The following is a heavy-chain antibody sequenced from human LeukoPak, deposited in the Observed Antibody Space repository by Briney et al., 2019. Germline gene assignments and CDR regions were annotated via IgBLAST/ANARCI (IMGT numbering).Heavy chain of an antibody. D-gene: IGHD3-22*01. Sequence: GGSLRLSCAASGFSFSTYSMNWVRQAPGKGLEWVSYITSSSTTMHYADSVKGRFTISRDNAKNTLNLQMNSLRAEDTAVYYCARDLGQYYDTSDNWFDSWGQGTLVTVSS. CDR2: ITSSSTTM. CDR3: ARDLGQYYDTSDNWFDS. CDR1: GFSFSTYS. J-gene: IGHJ5*01. V-gene: IGHV3-48*04.